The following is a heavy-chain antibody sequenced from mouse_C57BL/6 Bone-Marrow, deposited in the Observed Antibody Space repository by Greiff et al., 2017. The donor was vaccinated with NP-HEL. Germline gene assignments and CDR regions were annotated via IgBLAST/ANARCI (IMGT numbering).Heavy chain of an antibody. CDR2: IYPRSGNT. CDR3: ARGDGNEDYYAMDY. D-gene: IGHD2-1*01. J-gene: IGHJ4*01. CDR1: GYTFTSYG. V-gene: IGHV1-81*01. Sequence: VQLQQSGAELVRPGASVKLSCTASGYTFTSYGISWVKQRPGQGLEWIGEIYPRSGNTYYNEQFKGKATLTADTSSSTAYMELRSLTSDDSAVYVCARGDGNEDYYAMDYWGQGTSVTVSS.